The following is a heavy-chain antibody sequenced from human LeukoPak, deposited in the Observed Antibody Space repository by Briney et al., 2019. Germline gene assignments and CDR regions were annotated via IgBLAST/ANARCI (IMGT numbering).Heavy chain of an antibody. J-gene: IGHJ5*02. CDR2: IKPDGSEK. D-gene: IGHD5-24*01. CDR3: AGGSGFLITS. Sequence: GGSLRLSCAASGFTFSSYWMNWVRQAPGKGLEWVANIKPDGSEKYYVASVKGRFTISRDNAKNSLYVQLNSLRAEDTAVYYCAGGSGFLITSWGQGTLVAVSS. V-gene: IGHV3-7*04. CDR1: GFTFSSYW.